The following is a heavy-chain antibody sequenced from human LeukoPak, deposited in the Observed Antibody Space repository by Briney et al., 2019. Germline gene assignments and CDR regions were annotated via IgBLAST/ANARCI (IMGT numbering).Heavy chain of an antibody. CDR1: GYTFTGYY. CDR2: INPNSGGT. Sequence: ASVKVSCKASGYTFTGYYMHWVRQAPGQGLEWMGWINPNSGGTNYAQKFQGRVTMTRDTSISTAYMELSWLRSDDTAVYYCARSRLLSLYFDYWGQGTLVTVSS. CDR3: ARSRLLSLYFDY. D-gene: IGHD2-21*02. V-gene: IGHV1-2*02. J-gene: IGHJ4*02.